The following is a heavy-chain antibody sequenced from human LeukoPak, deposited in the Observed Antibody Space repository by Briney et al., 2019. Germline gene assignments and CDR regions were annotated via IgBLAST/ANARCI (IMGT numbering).Heavy chain of an antibody. D-gene: IGHD3-10*01. Sequence: PSETLSLTCTVSGGSISSYYWSWIRQPPGKGLEWIGYIYYSGSTNYNPSLKSRATISVDTSKNQFSPKLSSVTAADTAVYFCARQWYGIPAHFDYWGQGTLVTVSS. CDR2: IYYSGST. CDR3: ARQWYGIPAHFDY. CDR1: GGSISSYY. V-gene: IGHV4-59*08. J-gene: IGHJ4*02.